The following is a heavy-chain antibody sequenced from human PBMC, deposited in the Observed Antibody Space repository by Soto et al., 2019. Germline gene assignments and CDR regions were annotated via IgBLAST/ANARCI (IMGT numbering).Heavy chain of an antibody. CDR3: AREIAAAGTADY. D-gene: IGHD6-13*01. V-gene: IGHV4-34*01. CDR2: INHSGST. CDR1: GGSFSGYY. Sequence: QVQLQQWGAGLLKPSETLSLTCAVYGGSFSGYYWSWIRQPPGKGLEWIGEINHSGSTNYNPSLKSRVTISVDTSKNQFSLKLSSVTAADTAVYYCAREIAAAGTADYWGQGTLVTVSS. J-gene: IGHJ4*02.